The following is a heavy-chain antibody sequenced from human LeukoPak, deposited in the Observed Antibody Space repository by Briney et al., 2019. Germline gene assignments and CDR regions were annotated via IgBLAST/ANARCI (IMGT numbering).Heavy chain of an antibody. J-gene: IGHJ3*02. V-gene: IGHV3-7*03. D-gene: IGHD2-21*02. CDR3: TTTPRWVVTDSFDI. Sequence: GGSLRLSCAASGFTLSTHWMDWVRQAPGKGLEWVANIRQDESQNYYVDSVKGRFTISRDNAKNSLYLQMNSLKTEDTAVYFCTTTPRWVVTDSFDIWGRGTMVTVS. CDR1: GFTLSTHW. CDR2: IRQDESQN.